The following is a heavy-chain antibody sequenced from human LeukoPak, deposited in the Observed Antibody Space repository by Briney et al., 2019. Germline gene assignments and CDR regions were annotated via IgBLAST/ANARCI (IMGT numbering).Heavy chain of an antibody. Sequence: NPGGSLRLSCAASGFSFSSYSMNWVRQAPGKELEWVSSISSTSSYIYYADSVKGRFTISRDNAKNSLYLQMNSLRAEDTAVYYCARASSGWAVDLYYFDFWGQGTLVTVSS. D-gene: IGHD6-19*01. CDR3: ARASSGWAVDLYYFDF. V-gene: IGHV3-21*01. CDR2: ISSTSSYI. CDR1: GFSFSSYS. J-gene: IGHJ4*02.